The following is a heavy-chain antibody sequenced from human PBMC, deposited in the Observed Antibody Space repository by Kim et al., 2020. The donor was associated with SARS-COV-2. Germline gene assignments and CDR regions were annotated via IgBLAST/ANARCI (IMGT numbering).Heavy chain of an antibody. CDR2: FDRENGDR. V-gene: IGHV1-24*01. D-gene: IGHD2-2*01. CDR3: ATEAAVPFSLGCWYFGL. J-gene: IGHJ2*01. CDR1: GYTFTEFS. Sequence: ASVKVSCKVSGYTFTEFSVHWVRQAPGKGLEWMGGFDRENGDRTYAQKFQGRVTMTEDTAADTTYMELRSLRSDDTAVYYCATEAAVPFSLGCWYFGLWGRGTLLTVS.